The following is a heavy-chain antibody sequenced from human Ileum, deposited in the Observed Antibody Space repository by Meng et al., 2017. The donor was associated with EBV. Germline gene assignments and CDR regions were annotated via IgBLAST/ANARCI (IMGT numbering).Heavy chain of an antibody. CDR3: ARDGYSSGSD. Sequence: QVQLQASGPGLGKPSETLSLTCSVSGGSVSSGGNYWSWIRQPPGKGLEWIGYIYNSGSTNYNPSLKSRVTISVDTSKNQFSLKLSSVTAADTAVYYCARDGYSSGSDWGQGTLVTVSS. J-gene: IGHJ4*02. CDR1: GGSVSSGGNY. V-gene: IGHV4-61*08. CDR2: IYNSGST. D-gene: IGHD6-19*01.